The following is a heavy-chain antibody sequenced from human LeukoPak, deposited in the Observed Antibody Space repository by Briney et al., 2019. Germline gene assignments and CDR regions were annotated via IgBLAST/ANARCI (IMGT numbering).Heavy chain of an antibody. CDR1: GFTFSSYA. Sequence: PGRSLRLSCAASGFTFSSYAMHWVRQAPGKGLEWVAVISYDGSNKYYADSVKGRFTISRDNSKNTLYLQMNSLRAEDTAVYYCAREGVRVYWGQGTLVTVSS. CDR3: AREGVRVY. V-gene: IGHV3-30*04. CDR2: ISYDGSNK. D-gene: IGHD3-10*01. J-gene: IGHJ4*02.